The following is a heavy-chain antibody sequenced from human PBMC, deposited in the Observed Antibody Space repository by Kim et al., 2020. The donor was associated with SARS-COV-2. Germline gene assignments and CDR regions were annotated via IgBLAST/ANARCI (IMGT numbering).Heavy chain of an antibody. J-gene: IGHJ6*02. CDR2: IYYSGST. CDR1: GGSISSSSYY. CDR3: ALLVEYYYGMDV. D-gene: IGHD2-15*01. Sequence: SETLSLTCTVSGGSISSSSYYWGWIRQPPGKGLEWIGSIYYSGSTYYNPSLKSRVTISVDTSKNQFSLKLSSVTAADTAVYYCALLVEYYYGMDVWGQGTTVTVSS. V-gene: IGHV4-39*01.